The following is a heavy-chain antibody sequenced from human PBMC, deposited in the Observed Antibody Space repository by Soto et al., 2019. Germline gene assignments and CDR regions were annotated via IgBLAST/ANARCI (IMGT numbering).Heavy chain of an antibody. CDR2: ISSSSSYT. D-gene: IGHD3-10*01. J-gene: IGHJ5*02. V-gene: IGHV3-11*06. Sequence: PGGSLRLSCAASGFTFSYYYMIWIRQAPGKGLEWVSYISSSSSYTNYADSVKGRFTISRDNAKNSLYLQMNSLRAEDTAVYYCASTSMVRGVIFRGWFDPWGQGTLVTVSS. CDR1: GFTFSYYY. CDR3: ASTSMVRGVIFRGWFDP.